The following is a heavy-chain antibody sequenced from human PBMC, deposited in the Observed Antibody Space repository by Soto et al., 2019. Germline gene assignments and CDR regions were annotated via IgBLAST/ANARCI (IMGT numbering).Heavy chain of an antibody. CDR2: IYPGDSDT. D-gene: IGHD4-17*01. CDR3: ARATDYGDYFYIAGAFDI. Sequence: EVQLVQSGAEVKKPGESLKISCKGSGYSFTSYWIGWVRQMPGKGLEWMGIIYPGDSDTRYSPSFQGQVTISADKSISTAYLQWSSLKASDTAMYYCARATDYGDYFYIAGAFDIWGQGTMVTVSS. CDR1: GYSFTSYW. J-gene: IGHJ3*02. V-gene: IGHV5-51*03.